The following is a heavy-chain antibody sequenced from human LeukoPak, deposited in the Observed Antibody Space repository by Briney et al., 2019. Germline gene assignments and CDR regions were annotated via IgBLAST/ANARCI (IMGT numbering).Heavy chain of an antibody. CDR1: GYNLTTYW. CDR3: ARKPGNWFDP. Sequence: GESLKISCKDSGYNLTTYWIGWVRQMPGKGLEWMGIIYPSDSYTRYSPSFQGQVTISADKPIGTAYLQWSSLKASDTAIYYCARKPGNWFDPWGQGTLVTVSS. V-gene: IGHV5-51*04. J-gene: IGHJ5*02. D-gene: IGHD1-14*01. CDR2: IYPSDSYT.